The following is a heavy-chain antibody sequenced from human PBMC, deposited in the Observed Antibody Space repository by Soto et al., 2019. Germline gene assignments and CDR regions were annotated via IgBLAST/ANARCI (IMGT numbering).Heavy chain of an antibody. CDR3: ARVGTGTTSL. CDR1: GGSFSGYY. D-gene: IGHD1-7*01. Sequence: PSETLPLTCAVYGGSFSGYYWSWIRQPPGKGLEWIGEINHSGSTNYNPSLKSRVTISVDTSKNQFSLKLSSVTAADTAVYYCARVGTGTTSLWGQGTLVTVSS. J-gene: IGHJ4*02. CDR2: INHSGST. V-gene: IGHV4-34*01.